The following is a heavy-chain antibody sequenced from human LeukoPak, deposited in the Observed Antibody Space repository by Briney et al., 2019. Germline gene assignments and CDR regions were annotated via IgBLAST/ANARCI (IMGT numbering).Heavy chain of an antibody. V-gene: IGHV1-69*13. CDR2: IIPIFGTA. CDR1: GGTSSSYA. D-gene: IGHD2-2*01. Sequence: SVKVSCKASGGTSSSYAISWVRQAPGQGLEWMGGIIPIFGTANYAQKFQGRVTITADESTSTAYMELSSLRSEDTAVYYCARDPSRYQPNIWWFDPWGQGTLVTVSS. CDR3: ARDPSRYQPNIWWFDP. J-gene: IGHJ5*02.